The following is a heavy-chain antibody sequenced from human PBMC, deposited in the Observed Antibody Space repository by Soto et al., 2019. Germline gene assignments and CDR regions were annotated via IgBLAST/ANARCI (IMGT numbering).Heavy chain of an antibody. Sequence: SDTLSLTCSFYVLSFIGYYWSLILQPPVKWLEWIGEINHSGSTNYNPSLKSRVTTSVDTSKNQFSLKLSSVTAADTAVYYCAAEFSYGMDVWGQGNTVTVPS. V-gene: IGHV4-34*01. CDR3: AAEFSYGMDV. CDR2: INHSGST. J-gene: IGHJ6*01. CDR1: VLSFIGYY. D-gene: IGHD3-3*01.